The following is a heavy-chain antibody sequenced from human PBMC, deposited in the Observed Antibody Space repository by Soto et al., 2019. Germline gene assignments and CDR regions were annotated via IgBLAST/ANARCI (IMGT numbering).Heavy chain of an antibody. J-gene: IGHJ4*02. CDR2: NYHDGST. CDR3: ARASGSYGH. Sequence: SETLSLTCAVSGYSISSGYYWCWIRQPQGKELEWIGRNYHDGSTYYNPSLKSRVTISVDSSKNQFSLELSSVTAADTAVYYCARASGSYGHWGQGTLVTVSS. V-gene: IGHV4-38-2*01. D-gene: IGHD1-26*01. CDR1: GYSISSGYY.